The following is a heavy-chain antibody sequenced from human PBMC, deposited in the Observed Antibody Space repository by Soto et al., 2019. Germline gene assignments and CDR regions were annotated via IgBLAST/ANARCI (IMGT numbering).Heavy chain of an antibody. CDR2: INAGNGNT. CDR3: ARVSGYYLPDY. Sequence: QVQLVQSGXXXXKXGXSVKXSXKASGYTFTNYAMHWVRXAPGQRLEWMGWINAGNGNTKYSQKFQGRVTITRDTSASTAYMELSSLRSEDTAVYYCARVSGYYLPDYWGQGTLVTVSS. D-gene: IGHD5-12*01. CDR1: GYTFTNYA. J-gene: IGHJ4*02. V-gene: IGHV1-3*01.